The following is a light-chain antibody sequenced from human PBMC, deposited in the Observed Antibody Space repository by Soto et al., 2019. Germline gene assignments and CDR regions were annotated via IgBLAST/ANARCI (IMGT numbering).Light chain of an antibody. J-gene: IGKJ2*01. CDR3: QEYGTSPYT. Sequence: EIVLTQSPGTLSLSPGERATLSCRASQSVSSSYLAWYQQKPGQAPRLLIYGASSRATGIPDRFSGSGSATEFTLTISRLEPEDCAVYYCQEYGTSPYTFGQGNKLEIK. CDR1: QSVSSSY. CDR2: GAS. V-gene: IGKV3-20*01.